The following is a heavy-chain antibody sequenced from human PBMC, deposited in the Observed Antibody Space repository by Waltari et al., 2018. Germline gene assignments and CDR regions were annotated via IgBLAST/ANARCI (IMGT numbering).Heavy chain of an antibody. V-gene: IGHV3-21*01. CDR2: ISSSSSYI. J-gene: IGHJ4*02. Sequence: EVQLVESGGGLVKPGGSLRLSCAASGFTFSSYSMNWVRQAPGKGLEWVSSISSSSSYIYYAESVKGRFTISRDNAKNSLYLQMNSLRAEDTAVYYCARDSKVRTSFTFDYWGQGTLVTVSS. CDR1: GFTFSSYS. D-gene: IGHD3-10*01. CDR3: ARDSKVRTSFTFDY.